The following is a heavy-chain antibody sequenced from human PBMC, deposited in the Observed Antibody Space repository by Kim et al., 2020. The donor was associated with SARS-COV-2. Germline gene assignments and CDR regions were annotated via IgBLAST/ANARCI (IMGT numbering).Heavy chain of an antibody. V-gene: IGHV3-23*01. CDR1: GFTFSSYA. CDR3: AKYPFADNWNFDGYYGMDV. D-gene: IGHD1-7*01. J-gene: IGHJ6*02. Sequence: GGSLRLSCAASGFTFSSYAMSWVRQAPGKGLEWVSAISGSGGSTYYADSVKGRFTISRDNSKNTLYLQMNSLRAEDTAVYYCAKYPFADNWNFDGYYGMDVWGQGTTVTVSS. CDR2: ISGSGGST.